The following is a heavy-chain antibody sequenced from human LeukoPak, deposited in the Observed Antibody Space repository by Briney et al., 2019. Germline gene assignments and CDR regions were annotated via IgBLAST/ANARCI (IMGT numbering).Heavy chain of an antibody. J-gene: IGHJ4*02. D-gene: IGHD4-17*01. CDR2: TYYRSKWYI. V-gene: IGHV6-1*01. CDR1: GDSVSSNSAA. CDR3: ARAFYGRLDY. Sequence: SQTLSLTCALSGDSVSSNSAAWCWIRQSRSRGLEWLGRTYYRSKWYIDYVVSVKSRILITPDTSRNQFSLQLNSVTPEDTAVYYCARAFYGRLDYWGQGTLVTVSS.